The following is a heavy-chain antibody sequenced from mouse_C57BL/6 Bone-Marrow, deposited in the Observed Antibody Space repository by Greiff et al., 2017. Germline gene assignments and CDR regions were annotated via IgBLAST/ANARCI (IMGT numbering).Heavy chain of an antibody. V-gene: IGHV5-4*03. CDR2: ISDGGSYT. CDR1: GFTFSSYA. CDR3: AGGYLYAMDY. J-gene: IGHJ4*01. D-gene: IGHD2-2*01. Sequence: EVMLVESGGGLVKPGGSLKLSCAASGFTFSSYAMSWVRQTPEKRLEWVATISDGGSYTYYPDNVKGRFTISRDNAKNNRYLQMSHLKSEDTAMYYCAGGYLYAMDYWGQGTSVTGSS.